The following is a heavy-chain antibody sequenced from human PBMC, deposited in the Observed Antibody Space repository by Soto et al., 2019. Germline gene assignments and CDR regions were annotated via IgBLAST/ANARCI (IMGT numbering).Heavy chain of an antibody. V-gene: IGHV1-8*02. Sequence: ASVKVSCKASGYTLSDANINCVRQATGQGLEWLGWMNPNSGNTGHAQKFQGRVTMTRNTSIGTAYMELRSLRSEDTAVYYCARGPIYGSGSYLSDPWGQGTLVTVSS. CDR3: ARGPIYGSGSYLSDP. D-gene: IGHD3-10*01. CDR2: MNPNSGNT. J-gene: IGHJ5*02. CDR1: GYTLSDAN.